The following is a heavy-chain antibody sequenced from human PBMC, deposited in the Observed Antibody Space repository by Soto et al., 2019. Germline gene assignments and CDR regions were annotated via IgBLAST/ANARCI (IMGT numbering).Heavy chain of an antibody. Sequence: TGESLKISCKGSGYSFAGYWITWVRQKPGKGLEWMGRIDPSDSQTYYSPSFRGHVTISVTKSITTVFLQWSSLRASDTAMYYCARXIYDSETGPNFQYYFDSWGQGTPVTVSS. J-gene: IGHJ4*02. D-gene: IGHD5-12*01. V-gene: IGHV5-10-1*01. CDR1: GYSFAGYW. CDR2: IDPSDSQT. CDR3: ARXIYDSETGPNFQYYFDS.